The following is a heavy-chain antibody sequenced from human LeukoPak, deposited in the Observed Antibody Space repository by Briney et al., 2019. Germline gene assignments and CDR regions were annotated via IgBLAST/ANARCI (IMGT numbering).Heavy chain of an antibody. CDR3: ARVFWSGYYSDWFDP. CDR2: MNPNSGNT. CDR1: GYTFSSYD. V-gene: IGHV1-8*01. D-gene: IGHD3-3*01. Sequence: ASVKVSCKASGYTFSSYDINWVRQATGQGLEWRGWMNPNSGNTGYAQKFQGRVTMTRNTSISTAYMELSSLRSEDTAVYYCARVFWSGYYSDWFDPWGQGTLVTVSS. J-gene: IGHJ5*02.